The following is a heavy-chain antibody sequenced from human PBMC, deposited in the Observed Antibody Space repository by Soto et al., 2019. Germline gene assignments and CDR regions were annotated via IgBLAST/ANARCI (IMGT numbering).Heavy chain of an antibody. J-gene: IGHJ4*02. CDR3: ARGEKGEPFDY. V-gene: IGHV4-34*01. CDR2: INHSGST. D-gene: IGHD3-16*01. Sequence: QVQLQQRGAGLLKPSETLSLTCAVYGGSFSGYYWSWIRQPPGKGLEWIGEINHSGSTNYNPSLKSRVTISVDTSKNQFSLKLSSVTAADTAVYYCARGEKGEPFDYWGQGTLVTVSS. CDR1: GGSFSGYY.